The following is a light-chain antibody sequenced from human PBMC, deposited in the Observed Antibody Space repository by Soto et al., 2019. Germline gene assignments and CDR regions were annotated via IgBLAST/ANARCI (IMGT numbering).Light chain of an antibody. J-gene: IGKJ1*01. CDR3: QQYISYST. CDR1: QTISTL. V-gene: IGKV1-5*03. CDR2: KAS. Sequence: TLSPTTLSASVGDSVTITCRASQTISTLLAWYPQNPGKAPKLPIYKASKLENGVPSRFSGSGSGTEFTLTISFLQPDDIATYYWQQYISYSTFGQGTKVDIK.